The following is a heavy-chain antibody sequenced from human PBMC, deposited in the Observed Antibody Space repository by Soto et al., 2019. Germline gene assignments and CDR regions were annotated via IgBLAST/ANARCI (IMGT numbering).Heavy chain of an antibody. CDR2: RGWNTGNI. V-gene: IGHV3-9*01. J-gene: IGHJ4*02. D-gene: IGHD2-2*01. CDR1: GFTFDDYA. CDR3: AKGSSTTNFSYWDS. Sequence: EVQLVESGGGVVQPGRSLRLSCGASGFTFDDYAMHVVRQAPGKVLEGFSSRGWNTGNIGYADSVKGRFIISRDNAKNSLYLQMNSLRPEDTALYYCAKGSSTTNFSYWDSWGQGTLVTVSS.